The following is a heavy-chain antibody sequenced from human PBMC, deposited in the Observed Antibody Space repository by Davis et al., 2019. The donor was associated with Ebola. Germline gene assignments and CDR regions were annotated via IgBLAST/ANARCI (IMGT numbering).Heavy chain of an antibody. CDR2: IYYTGST. Sequence: PSETLSLTCTVSGVSISRHYWSWIRQPPGKRLEWIGSIYYTGSTNYNSSLYSRATISVDTSKNQFSLKLTSVTAADTAMYYCSERGSSVWGQGTLVTVSS. J-gene: IGHJ4*02. D-gene: IGHD3-10*01. V-gene: IGHV4-59*03. CDR3: SERGSSV. CDR1: GVSISRHY.